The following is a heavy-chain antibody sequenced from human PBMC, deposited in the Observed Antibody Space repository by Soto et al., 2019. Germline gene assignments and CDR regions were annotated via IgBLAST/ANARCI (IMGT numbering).Heavy chain of an antibody. CDR3: ARESYYYDSSRLWTNWFDP. Sequence: AQTLSLTCAISGDSVASNSAAWNWIRQSPSRGLEWLGRTYYRSKWYNDYAVSVKSRITIIPDTSKNQFSLQLNSVTPEDTAVYYCARESYYYDSSRLWTNWFDPWGQGTLVTVSS. CDR1: GDSVASNSAA. J-gene: IGHJ5*02. V-gene: IGHV6-1*01. D-gene: IGHD3-22*01. CDR2: TYYRSKWYN.